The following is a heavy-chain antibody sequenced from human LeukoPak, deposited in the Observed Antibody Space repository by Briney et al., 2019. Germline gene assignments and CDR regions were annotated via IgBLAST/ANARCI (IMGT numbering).Heavy chain of an antibody. J-gene: IGHJ4*02. CDR1: GYTFTIYA. D-gene: IGHD3-10*01. V-gene: IGHV1-3*03. CDR2: INGGNGNT. Sequence: ASVKVSCKASGYTFTIYAKHWVRQAPGQRLEWMGWINGGNGNTKYSQEFQGRVTITRDTSASTAYMEMSSLTSEDMAVYYCARDGRRHGSGSYSVGFDYWGQGTLVTVSS. CDR3: ARDGRRHGSGSYSVGFDY.